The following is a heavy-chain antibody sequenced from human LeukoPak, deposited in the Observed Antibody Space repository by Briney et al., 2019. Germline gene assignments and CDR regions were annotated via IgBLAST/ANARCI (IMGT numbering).Heavy chain of an antibody. J-gene: IGHJ4*02. V-gene: IGHV4-4*07. Sequence: SETLSLTCTVSGGSISNFYWSWIRQPAGKGLEWIGRISTSGNTDYNPYLKSRVTMSVDTSKNQFSLKLSSVTAADTAVYYCARVSGYDWESFYDSWGQGTLVTVSS. CDR1: GGSISNFY. CDR2: ISTSGNT. D-gene: IGHD5-12*01. CDR3: ARVSGYDWESFYDS.